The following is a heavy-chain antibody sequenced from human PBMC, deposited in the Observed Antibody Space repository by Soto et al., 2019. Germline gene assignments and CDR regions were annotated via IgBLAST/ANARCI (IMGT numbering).Heavy chain of an antibody. CDR1: GYTFTSSD. J-gene: IGHJ4*02. V-gene: IGHV1-8*02. CDR3: ARGPPESAGV. CDR2: MNPNSGDT. D-gene: IGHD3-10*01. Sequence: QAQLVQSGAEVKKPGASLKFSCKASGYTFTSSDINWVRQATGQGLEWMGWMNPNSGDTGYAQKFQGRVTLTRNTSISTAYMELSSLRSEDTAVYYCARGPPESAGVWGQGTLVTVSS.